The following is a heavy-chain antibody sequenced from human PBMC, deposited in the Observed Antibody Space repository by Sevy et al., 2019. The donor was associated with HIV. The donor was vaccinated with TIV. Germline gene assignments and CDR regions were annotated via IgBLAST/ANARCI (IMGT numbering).Heavy chain of an antibody. D-gene: IGHD2-21*01. CDR3: ARVAGGENYDYGIDV. J-gene: IGHJ6*02. CDR2: VYYVGNS. V-gene: IGHV4-39*01. CDR1: GGSITSSGHY. Sequence: SETLSLTCTVSGGSITSSGHYWGWIRQSPGKGLEWIGAVYYVGNSYGNPSLTSRVPISADTSKNLFSLSLTSLTAADTAIYYCARVAGGENYDYGIDVWGLGTSVTVSS.